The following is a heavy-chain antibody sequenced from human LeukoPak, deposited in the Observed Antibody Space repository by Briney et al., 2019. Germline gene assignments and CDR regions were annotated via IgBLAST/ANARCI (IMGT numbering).Heavy chain of an antibody. D-gene: IGHD5-18*01. CDR2: SGQSGGA. CDR1: DGTFTFYY. Sequence: PSETLSLTCDVVDGTFTFYYWSWIRQPPGKGLEWIGESGQSGGANYNPSLRNQVIISVEASSNQISLKMTSVTAADTAVYYCARGRGHSYGLWGQGKLVIVSS. V-gene: IGHV4-34*01. J-gene: IGHJ4*02. CDR3: ARGRGHSYGL.